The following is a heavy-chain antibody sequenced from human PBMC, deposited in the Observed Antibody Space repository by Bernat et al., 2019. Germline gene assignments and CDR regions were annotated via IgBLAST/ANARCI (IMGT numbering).Heavy chain of an antibody. CDR2: IYSGGST. D-gene: IGHD3-10*01. CDR1: GFTVSSNY. CDR3: ARGFGSGSSVWGRFAFDI. Sequence: EVQLVESGGGLIQPGGSLRLSCAASGFTVSSNYMSWVRQAPGKGLEWVSVIYSGGSTYYAESVKSRFTISSDNSKNTLYLQMNSRRAEDTAVYYCARGFGSGSSVWGRFAFDIWGQGTMVTVSS. V-gene: IGHV3-53*01. J-gene: IGHJ3*02.